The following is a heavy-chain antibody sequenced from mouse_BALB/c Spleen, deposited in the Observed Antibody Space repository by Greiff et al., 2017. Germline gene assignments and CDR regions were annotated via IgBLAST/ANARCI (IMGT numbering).Heavy chain of an antibody. V-gene: IGHV2-9*02. CDR3: AREDMTLYYAMDY. Sequence: VKLMESGPGLVAPSQSLSITCTVSGFSLTSYGVHWVRQPPGKGLEWLGVIWAGGSTNYNSALMSRLSISKDNSKSQVFLKMNSLQTEDTAMYYCAREDMTLYYAMDYWGQGTSVTVSS. J-gene: IGHJ4*01. D-gene: IGHD2-3*01. CDR1: GFSLTSYG. CDR2: IWAGGST.